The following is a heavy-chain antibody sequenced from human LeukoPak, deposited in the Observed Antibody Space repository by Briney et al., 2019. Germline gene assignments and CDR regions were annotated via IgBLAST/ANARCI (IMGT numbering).Heavy chain of an antibody. CDR1: GFTFSSYS. D-gene: IGHD6-19*01. CDR2: ISSSSSYI. V-gene: IGHV3-21*01. J-gene: IGHJ3*02. Sequence: GGSLRLSCAASGFTFSSYSMNWVRQAPGKGLEWVSFISSSSSYIYYADSVKGRYTISRDNAKNSLYLQMNSLRAEDTAVYYCARLKQWPYAFDIWGQGTMVTVSS. CDR3: ARLKQWPYAFDI.